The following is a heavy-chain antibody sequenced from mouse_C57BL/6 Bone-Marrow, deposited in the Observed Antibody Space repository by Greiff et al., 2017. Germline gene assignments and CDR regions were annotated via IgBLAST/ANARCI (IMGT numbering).Heavy chain of an antibody. V-gene: IGHV1-81*01. J-gene: IGHJ3*01. CDR2: IYPRSGNT. CDR1: GYTFTSYG. CDR3: AIAGLLRWFAY. D-gene: IGHD2-3*01. Sequence: QVQLQQSGAELARPGASVKLSCKASGYTFTSYGISWVKQRTGQGLEWIGEIYPRSGNTYYNEKFKGKATLTADKSSSTAYMELRSLTSEDSSVYFCAIAGLLRWFAYWGQGTLVTVAA.